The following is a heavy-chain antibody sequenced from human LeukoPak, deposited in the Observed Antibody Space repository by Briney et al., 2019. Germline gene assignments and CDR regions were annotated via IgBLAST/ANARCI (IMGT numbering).Heavy chain of an antibody. CDR1: GFTFSDYY. Sequence: PGGSLRLSCAASGFTFSDYYMSWIRQAPGKGLEWVSYISSSGSTIYYADSVKGRFTISRDNAKNPLYLQMNSLRAEDTAVYYCARDPSHIVVVTAPLPASDYWGQGTLVTVSS. V-gene: IGHV3-11*01. CDR3: ARDPSHIVVVTAPLPASDY. D-gene: IGHD2-21*02. J-gene: IGHJ4*02. CDR2: ISSSGSTI.